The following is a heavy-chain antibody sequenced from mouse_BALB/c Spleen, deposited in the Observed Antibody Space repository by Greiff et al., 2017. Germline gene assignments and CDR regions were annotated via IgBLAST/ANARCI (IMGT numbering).Heavy chain of an antibody. J-gene: IGHJ4*01. CDR1: GYSFTSYW. D-gene: IGHD2-4*01. V-gene: IGHV1S126*01. CDR2: IDPSDSET. Sequence: VKLQQSGPQLVRPGASVKISCKASGYSFTSYWMHWVKQRPGQGLEWIGMIDPSDSETRLNQKFKDKATLTVDKSSSTAYMQLSSPTSEDSAVYYCAREIYYDYDRAMDYWGQGTSVTVSS. CDR3: AREIYYDYDRAMDY.